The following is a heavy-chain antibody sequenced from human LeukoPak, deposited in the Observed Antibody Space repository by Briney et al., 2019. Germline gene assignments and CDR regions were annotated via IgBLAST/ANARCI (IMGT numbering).Heavy chain of an antibody. D-gene: IGHD3-22*01. CDR2: INPNSGGT. CDR1: GYTFTGYY. V-gene: IGHV1-2*02. J-gene: IGHJ4*02. Sequence: ASVKVSCKASGYTFTGYYMHWVRQAPGQGLEWMGWINPNSGGTNYAQKLQGRVTMTRDTSISTAYMELSRLRSDDTAVYYCARDLRYYDSSGYLDVAYFDYWGQGTLVTVSS. CDR3: ARDLRYYDSSGYLDVAYFDY.